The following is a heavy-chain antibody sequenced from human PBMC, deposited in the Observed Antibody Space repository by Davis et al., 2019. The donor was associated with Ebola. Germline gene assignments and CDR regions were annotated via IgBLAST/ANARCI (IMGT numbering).Heavy chain of an antibody. CDR2: IYPGDSDT. V-gene: IGHV5-51*01. CDR1: GYSFTSYW. D-gene: IGHD2-2*02. CDR3: ARQGRLGYCSSTSCYRMSYYMDV. J-gene: IGHJ6*03. Sequence: GESLKISCKGSGYSFTSYWIGWVRQMPGKGLEWMGIIYPGDSDTRYSPSFQGQVTISADKSISTAYLQWSSLKASDTAMYYCARQGRLGYCSSTSCYRMSYYMDVWGKGTTVTVSS.